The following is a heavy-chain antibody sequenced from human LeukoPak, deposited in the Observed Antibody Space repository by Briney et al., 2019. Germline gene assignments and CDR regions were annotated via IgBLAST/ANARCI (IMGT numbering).Heavy chain of an antibody. CDR2: IYPRDSDT. CDR3: ARRQYSGYDFDF. Sequence: GESLKISCKASGYTFTNYWIGWVRQMPGKGLEWMGIIYPRDSDTRYSPSFQGQVTVSADKSISTAYLQWNTLEASDTAMYYCARRQYSGYDFDFWGQGTLSPSPQ. V-gene: IGHV5-51*01. CDR1: GYTFTNYW. D-gene: IGHD5-12*01. J-gene: IGHJ4*02.